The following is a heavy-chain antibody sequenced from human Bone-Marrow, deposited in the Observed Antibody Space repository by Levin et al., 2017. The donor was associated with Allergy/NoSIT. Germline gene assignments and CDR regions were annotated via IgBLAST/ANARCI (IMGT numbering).Heavy chain of an antibody. CDR2: ISYNGNYK. V-gene: IGHV3-30*18. Sequence: GESLKISCAASGFTFSNSGIHWVRQAPGKGLEWVAVISYNGNYKYYADSVEGRFFISRDNSNNTVYLQMNSLRPEDTAVYYCAKGPRIAAAVDYWGQGTLVTVSS. CDR3: AKGPRIAAAVDY. J-gene: IGHJ4*02. CDR1: GFTFSNSG. D-gene: IGHD6-13*01.